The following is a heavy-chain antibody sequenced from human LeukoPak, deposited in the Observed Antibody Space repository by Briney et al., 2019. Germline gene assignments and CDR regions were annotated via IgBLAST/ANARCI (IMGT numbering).Heavy chain of an antibody. Sequence: PGGSLRLSRAASGFTFSSYEMNWVRQAPGKGLEWVSYISSSGRTKYYADSVKGRFTISRDNAKNSLYLQMNSLRAEDTAVYYCARGSPLRGYGYGSFDYWGQGTLVTVSS. CDR2: ISSSGRTK. D-gene: IGHD5-18*01. CDR1: GFTFSSYE. J-gene: IGHJ4*02. V-gene: IGHV3-48*03. CDR3: ARGSPLRGYGYGSFDY.